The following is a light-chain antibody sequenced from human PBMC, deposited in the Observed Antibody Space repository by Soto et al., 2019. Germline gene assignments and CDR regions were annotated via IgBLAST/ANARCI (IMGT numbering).Light chain of an antibody. CDR3: SSYGGPNNSNYV. CDR2: EFN. V-gene: IGLV2-8*01. Sequence: QSALTQPPAAAGSPGQSVTISCTGTSSDVGAYNYVSWYQQHPCKAHKLIISEFNKRPSGVPDRFSGSKSGNTDSLTVSGLQPEDEADYYCSSYGGPNNSNYVFGTGTKVTVL. J-gene: IGLJ1*01. CDR1: SSDVGAYNY.